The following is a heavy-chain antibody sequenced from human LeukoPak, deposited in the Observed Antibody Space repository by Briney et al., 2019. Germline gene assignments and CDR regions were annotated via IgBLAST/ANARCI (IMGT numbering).Heavy chain of an antibody. Sequence: PGGSLRLSCAASGFTFSSYAMHWVRQAPGKGLEWVAVISYDGSNKYYADSVKGRFTISRDNSKNTLYLQMNSLRAEDTTVYYCASTDPYASGSYLNPRFDYWGQGTLVTVSS. D-gene: IGHD1-26*01. CDR3: ASTDPYASGSYLNPRFDY. V-gene: IGHV3-30*04. J-gene: IGHJ4*02. CDR2: ISYDGSNK. CDR1: GFTFSSYA.